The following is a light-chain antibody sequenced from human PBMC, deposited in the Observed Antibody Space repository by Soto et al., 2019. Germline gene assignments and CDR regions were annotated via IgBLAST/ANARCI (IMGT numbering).Light chain of an antibody. CDR2: GAS. Sequence: EIVLTQSPGTLSLSPGERVTLSCRASQSVSCSYLAWYQQKPAQAPRLLIYGASNRATGIPDRFSGSGSGTDFTLTISRLEPEDFAVYYCQQYGGSPPYAFGQGTKLEIK. J-gene: IGKJ2*01. CDR1: QSVSCSY. CDR3: QQYGGSPPYA. V-gene: IGKV3-20*01.